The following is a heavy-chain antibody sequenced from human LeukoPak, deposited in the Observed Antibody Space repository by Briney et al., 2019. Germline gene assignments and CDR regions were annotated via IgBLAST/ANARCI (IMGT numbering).Heavy chain of an antibody. Sequence: SETLSLTCAVYGGSFTGYYWSWIRQSPGKGLQWTAEVNHRGDTNYNPSVKGRVTISVDTSKNQFSLKVTSLTAADTAVYYCARGPTISETGYFDYWGQETLVTVSS. CDR3: ARGPTISETGYFDY. J-gene: IGHJ4*03. CDR1: GGSFTGYY. V-gene: IGHV4-34*01. D-gene: IGHD1-1*01. CDR2: VNHRGDT.